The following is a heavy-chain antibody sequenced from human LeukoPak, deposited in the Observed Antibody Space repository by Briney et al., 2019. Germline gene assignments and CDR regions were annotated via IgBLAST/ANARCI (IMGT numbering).Heavy chain of an antibody. CDR3: AKIHQNRVVVGAKGAFGI. CDR1: GLTLNNYA. J-gene: IGHJ3*02. D-gene: IGHD2-15*01. V-gene: IGHV3-23*01. CDR2: FGSSGGGT. Sequence: GGSLRLSCEGSGLTLNNYAVHWVRQSSGKGLEWESGFGSSGGGTYYADSVKGRFTISRDTSKDTVYLQMDSLRAEDTAIYYCAKIHQNRVVVGAKGAFGIWGQGTVVTVSS.